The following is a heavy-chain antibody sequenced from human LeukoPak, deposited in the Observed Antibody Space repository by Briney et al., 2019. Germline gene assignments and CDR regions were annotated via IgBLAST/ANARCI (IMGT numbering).Heavy chain of an antibody. V-gene: IGHV1-46*01. CDR3: ARARNVDTAET. D-gene: IGHD5-18*01. CDR2: INPSGGST. CDR1: GGTFSNYA. J-gene: IGHJ4*02. Sequence: ASVKVSCKASGGTFSNYAISWVRQAPGQGLEWMGIINPSGGSTSYAQKFQGRVTMTRDTSTSTVYMELCSLRSEDTAVYYCARARNVDTAETWGQGTLVTVSS.